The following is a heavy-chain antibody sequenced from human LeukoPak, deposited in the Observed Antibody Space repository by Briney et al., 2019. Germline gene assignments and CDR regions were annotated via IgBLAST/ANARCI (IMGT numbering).Heavy chain of an antibody. CDR2: INPNSGGT. V-gene: IGHV1-2*02. CDR3: ARAGLMVRGVKVRFDP. J-gene: IGHJ5*02. Sequence: GASVKVSCKASGYTFTGYYMHWVRQAPGQGLEWMGWINPNSGGTNYAQKFQGRVTMTRDTSISTAYMELSRLRSDDTAVYYCARAGLMVRGVKVRFDPWGQGTLVTVSS. D-gene: IGHD3-10*01. CDR1: GYTFTGYY.